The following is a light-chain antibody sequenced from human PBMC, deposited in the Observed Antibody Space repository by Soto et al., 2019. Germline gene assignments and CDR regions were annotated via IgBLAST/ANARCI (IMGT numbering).Light chain of an antibody. J-gene: IGKJ2*02. CDR1: QSVRSNF. Sequence: EIVLTQSPGTLSLSPGDRATLSCRASQSVRSNFLAWYQHKPGQAPKLLISGASSRATGIPDRFSGSGSGTDFTLTISRLEPEDFALYSCQQYGTSPGTFGQGTKLEIK. CDR3: QQYGTSPGT. CDR2: GAS. V-gene: IGKV3-20*01.